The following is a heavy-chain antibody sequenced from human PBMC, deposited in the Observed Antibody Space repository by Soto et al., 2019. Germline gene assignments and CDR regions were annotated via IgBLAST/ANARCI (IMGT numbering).Heavy chain of an antibody. D-gene: IGHD6-13*01. V-gene: IGHV3-30*03. J-gene: IGHJ4*02. CDR3: ARPPSKAEAGTWGDC. Sequence: QVQLVESGGGVVQPGRSLRLSCAASGFTFSSHGMHWVRQAPGKGLEWVAVISYDGSDKYYADSVKGRFTISRDNSKNTLYLQMNSLRAEDTAVYYCARPPSKAEAGTWGDCWGQGTLVTVSS. CDR2: ISYDGSDK. CDR1: GFTFSSHG.